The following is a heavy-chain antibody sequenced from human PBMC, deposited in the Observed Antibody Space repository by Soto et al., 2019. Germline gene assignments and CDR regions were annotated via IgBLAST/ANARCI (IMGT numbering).Heavy chain of an antibody. Sequence: EVQLVESGGGLVKPGGSLRLSCAASGFTFSNAWMSWVRQAPGKGLEWVGRIKSKTDGGTTDYAAPVKGRFTISRDDSKNTLYLQMNSLKTEDTAVYYCTTGLYSSSSELAVYYNYYYMDVWGKGTTVTVSS. D-gene: IGHD6-6*01. J-gene: IGHJ6*03. V-gene: IGHV3-15*01. CDR3: TTGLYSSSSELAVYYNYYYMDV. CDR1: GFTFSNAW. CDR2: IKSKTDGGTT.